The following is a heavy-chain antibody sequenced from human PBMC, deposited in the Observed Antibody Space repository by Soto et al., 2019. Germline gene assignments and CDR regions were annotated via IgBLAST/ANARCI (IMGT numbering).Heavy chain of an antibody. J-gene: IGHJ4*02. CDR2: IIPIFGTA. CDR1: GGTFSSYS. D-gene: IGHD6-13*01. CDR3: ARVGAAAGLIDY. V-gene: IGHV1-69*13. Sequence: SVKVSCKASGGTFSSYSISWVRQAPGQGLEWMGGIIPIFGTANYAQKLQGRVTITADESTSTAYMELSSLRSEDTAVYYCARVGAAAGLIDYWGQGTLVTVSS.